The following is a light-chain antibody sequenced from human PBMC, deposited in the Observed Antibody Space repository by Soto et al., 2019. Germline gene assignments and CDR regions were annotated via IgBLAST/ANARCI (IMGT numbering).Light chain of an antibody. CDR2: AAS. CDR1: QTISNY. J-gene: IGKJ1*01. V-gene: IGKV1-39*01. Sequence: DIQLTQSPSSLSASVGDRVTITCRATQTISNYLNSYQQKPGKAPNLLIYAASSLQSGVPSRFSGSGSGTDFTLTISSLQPEDFATYYCQQIYSTPRTFGQGTKVEIK. CDR3: QQIYSTPRT.